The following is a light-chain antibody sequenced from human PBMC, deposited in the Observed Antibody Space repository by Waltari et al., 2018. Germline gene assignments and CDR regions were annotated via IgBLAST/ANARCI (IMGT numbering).Light chain of an antibody. Sequence: EIVLTQSPGTLSLSPGERATLSCRASQSVSSSYLVWYQQKPGQAPRLLLYGASSRATGIPDRFSGSGSGTDFTLTISRLEPEDFAVYYCQQYGSSPRVTFGQGTRLEIK. CDR1: QSVSSSY. J-gene: IGKJ5*01. V-gene: IGKV3-20*01. CDR2: GAS. CDR3: QQYGSSPRVT.